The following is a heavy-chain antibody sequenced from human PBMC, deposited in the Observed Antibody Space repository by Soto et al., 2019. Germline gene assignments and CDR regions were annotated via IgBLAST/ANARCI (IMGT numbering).Heavy chain of an antibody. Sequence: SETLSLTCTVSGGSISSYYWSWIRQPPGKGLEWIGYIYYSGSTNYNPSLKSRVTISVDTSKNQFSLKLSSVTAADTAVYYCARDLYSSSSRYYYGMDVWGQGTTVTVSS. J-gene: IGHJ6*02. CDR1: GGSISSYY. D-gene: IGHD6-6*01. CDR3: ARDLYSSSSRYYYGMDV. CDR2: IYYSGST. V-gene: IGHV4-59*01.